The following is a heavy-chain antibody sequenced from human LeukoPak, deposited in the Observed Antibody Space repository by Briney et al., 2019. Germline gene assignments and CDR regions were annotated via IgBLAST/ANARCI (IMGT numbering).Heavy chain of an antibody. Sequence: PGGSLRLSCAASGFTFDDSAMHWVRQAPGKGLEWGSGISWNSGSIGYADSVEGRFTISRDNAKNSLYLQMKSLRAEDTALYYCAKDRGTMITFGGVIVLWGQGTLVTVSS. CDR3: AKDRGTMITFGGVIVL. CDR2: ISWNSGSI. CDR1: GFTFDDSA. D-gene: IGHD3-16*02. J-gene: IGHJ4*02. V-gene: IGHV3-9*01.